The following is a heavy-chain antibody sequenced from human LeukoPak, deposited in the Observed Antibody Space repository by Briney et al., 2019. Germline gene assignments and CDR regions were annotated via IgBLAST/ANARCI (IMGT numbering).Heavy chain of an antibody. CDR1: GYSFSNYW. CDR2: IYPGDSDT. J-gene: IGHJ5*02. V-gene: IGHV5-51*01. D-gene: IGHD2-2*02. Sequence: GESLKISCKGSGYSFSNYWIGWVRQMPGKGLEWMGIIYPGDSDTRYSPSFQGQVIISADKSISAAYLQWSSLKASDTAMYYCARQDIVVVPGAIKAGWFDPWGQGTLVTVSS. CDR3: ARQDIVVVPGAIKAGWFDP.